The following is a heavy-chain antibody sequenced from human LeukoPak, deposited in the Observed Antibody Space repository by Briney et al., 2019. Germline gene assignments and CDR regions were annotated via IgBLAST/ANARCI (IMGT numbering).Heavy chain of an antibody. CDR1: GYTFTSYY. CDR3: ARGGGRDGYNRQGYFDF. CDR2: INPSGGST. Sequence: GASVKVSCKASGYTFTSYYMHWVRQAPGQGLEWMGIINPSGGSTNYAQKFQGRVTVTTDTSTSTAYLELRSLRSDDTAVYYCARGGGRDGYNRQGYFDFWGQGTLVTVSS. D-gene: IGHD5-24*01. J-gene: IGHJ4*02. V-gene: IGHV1-46*01.